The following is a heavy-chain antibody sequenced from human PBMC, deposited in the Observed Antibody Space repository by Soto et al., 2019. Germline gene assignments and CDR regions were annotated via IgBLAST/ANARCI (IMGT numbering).Heavy chain of an antibody. Sequence: GGSLRLSCAASGFTFSSYWMSWVRQAPGKGLEWVANIKQDGSEKYYVDSVKGRFTISRDNAKNSLYLQMNSLRAEDTAVYYCARTRITIFGVVISPDFDYWGQGTLVTVSS. J-gene: IGHJ4*02. CDR2: IKQDGSEK. CDR3: ARTRITIFGVVISPDFDY. V-gene: IGHV3-7*01. CDR1: GFTFSSYW. D-gene: IGHD3-3*01.